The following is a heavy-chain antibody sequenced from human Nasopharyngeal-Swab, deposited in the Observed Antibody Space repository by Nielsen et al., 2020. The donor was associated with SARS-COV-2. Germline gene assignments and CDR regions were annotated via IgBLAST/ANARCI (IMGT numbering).Heavy chain of an antibody. CDR3: ASSKAMPSIAAHWGQSDY. J-gene: IGHJ4*02. V-gene: IGHV1-69*13. CDR2: IIPIFGTA. CDR1: GGTFSGYA. Sequence: SVKVSCKASGGTFSGYAISWVRQAPGQGLEWMGGIIPIFGTANYAQKFQGRVTITADESTSTAYMELSSLRSEDTAVYYCASSKAMPSIAAHWGQSDYWGQGTLVTVSS. D-gene: IGHD6-6*01.